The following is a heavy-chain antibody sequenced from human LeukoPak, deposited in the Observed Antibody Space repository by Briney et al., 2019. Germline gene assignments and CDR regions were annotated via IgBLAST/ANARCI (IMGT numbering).Heavy chain of an antibody. D-gene: IGHD3-10*02. CDR2: ISAYNGNT. V-gene: IGHV1-18*01. CDR1: GYTFTSYG. CDR3: VRDVRGFAGWYFDL. J-gene: IGHJ2*01. Sequence: GASVKVSCKASGYTFTSYGISWVRQAPGQGLEWMGWISAYNGNTNYAQKLQGRVTMTTDTSTSTAYMELRSLRSDDTAVYYCVRDVRGFAGWYFDLWGRGTLVTVSS.